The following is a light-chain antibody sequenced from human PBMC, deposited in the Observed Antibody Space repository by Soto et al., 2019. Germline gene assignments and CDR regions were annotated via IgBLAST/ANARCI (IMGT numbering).Light chain of an antibody. CDR2: ETS. V-gene: IGKV3-11*01. CDR3: QQRTNWPLT. Sequence: EIVLTQSPATLSLSPGERATLFCRASQSVGSNLAWYQQKPGQPPRLLISETSHRATGVPARFSGSGSGTDFTLTISSLEPEDFAVYYCQQRTNWPLTFGGGTNVEVK. J-gene: IGKJ4*01. CDR1: QSVGSN.